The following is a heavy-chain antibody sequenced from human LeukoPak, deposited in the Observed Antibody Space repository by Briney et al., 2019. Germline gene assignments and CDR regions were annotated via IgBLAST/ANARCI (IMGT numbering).Heavy chain of an antibody. CDR2: TYYRSKWYN. CDR1: GDSVSSNSAA. D-gene: IGHD1-26*01. Sequence: SQTLSLTFAISGDSVSSNSAAWNWIRQSPSRGLEWLGRTYYRSKWYNDYAVSVKSRITINPDTSKTQFSLQLNSVTPEDTAVYYCASSIIVGASLGYWGQGTLVTVSS. CDR3: ASSIIVGASLGY. V-gene: IGHV6-1*01. J-gene: IGHJ4*02.